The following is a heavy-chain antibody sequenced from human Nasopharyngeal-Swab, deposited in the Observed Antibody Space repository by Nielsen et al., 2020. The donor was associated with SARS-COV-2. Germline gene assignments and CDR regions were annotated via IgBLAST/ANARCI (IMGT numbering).Heavy chain of an antibody. J-gene: IGHJ4*02. CDR1: GFPFDRYW. D-gene: IGHD3-10*01. CDR3: ARDLWFGGGY. Sequence: GRSLRLSCAASGFPFDRYWMSWVRQAPGKGLEWVANIKQDGSEKYYVDSVRGRFTISRDNAQNSVSLQMNSLRAEDTAVYYCARDLWFGGGYWGQGTLVTVSS. V-gene: IGHV3-7*01. CDR2: IKQDGSEK.